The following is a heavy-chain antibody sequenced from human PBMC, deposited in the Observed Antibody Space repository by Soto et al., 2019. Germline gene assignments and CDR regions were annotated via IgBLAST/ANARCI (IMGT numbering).Heavy chain of an antibody. J-gene: IGHJ4*02. CDR2: INGSAVST. CDR3: ARTCCGGSCYYIPWGYYFDL. V-gene: IGHV1-46*01. D-gene: IGHD2-15*01. CDR1: GYTFTNYY. Sequence: QVQLVQSGAEVKKPGASVKISCKASGYTFTNYYMHWVRQAPGQGLEWMGIINGSAVSTSYAQRFQDRVTMTRDTSTSTVYMEVSSLRSEDTAVYYCARTCCGGSCYYIPWGYYFDLWGQGTLVTVSP.